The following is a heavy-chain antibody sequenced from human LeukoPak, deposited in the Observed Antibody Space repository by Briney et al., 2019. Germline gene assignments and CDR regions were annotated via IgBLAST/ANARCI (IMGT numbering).Heavy chain of an antibody. Sequence: GASVKVSCKASGGTFSSYAISWVRQAPGQGLEWMGRIIPIFGTANYAQKFQGRVTITADESTSTAYMELSSLRSEDTAVYYCARDRGSTKYNWFDPWGQGTLVTVSS. CDR1: GGTFSSYA. J-gene: IGHJ5*02. CDR3: ARDRGSTKYNWFDP. D-gene: IGHD2-2*01. CDR2: IIPIFGTA. V-gene: IGHV1-69*13.